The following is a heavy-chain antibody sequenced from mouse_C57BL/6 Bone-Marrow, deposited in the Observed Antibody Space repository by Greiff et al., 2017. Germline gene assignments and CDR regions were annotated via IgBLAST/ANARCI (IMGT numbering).Heavy chain of an antibody. CDR1: GYSITSGYD. Sequence: DVMLVESGPGMVKPSQSLSLTCTVTGYSITSGYDWHWIRHFPGNKLEWMGYISYSGSTNYNPSLKSRISITHDTSKNHFFLKLNSVTTEDTATYYCARDGYWYFDVWGTGTTVTVSS. CDR2: ISYSGST. J-gene: IGHJ1*03. V-gene: IGHV3-1*01. CDR3: ARDGYWYFDV.